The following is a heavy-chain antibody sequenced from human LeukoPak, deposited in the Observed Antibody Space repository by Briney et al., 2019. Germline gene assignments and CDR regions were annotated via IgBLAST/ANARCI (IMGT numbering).Heavy chain of an antibody. V-gene: IGHV4-39*07. D-gene: IGHD3-16*01. CDR2: IYYSGST. CDR3: ARGRLKIDY. CDR1: GGSISSSSYY. J-gene: IGHJ4*02. Sequence: SETLSLTCTVSGGSISSSSYYWGWIRQPPGKGLEWIGSIYYSGSTYYNPSLESRVTISVDTSKNQFSLKLSSVTAADTAVYYCARGRLKIDYWGQGTLVTVSS.